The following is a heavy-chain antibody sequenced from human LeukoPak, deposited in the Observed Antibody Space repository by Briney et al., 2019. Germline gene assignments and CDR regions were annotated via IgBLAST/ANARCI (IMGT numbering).Heavy chain of an antibody. Sequence: SETLSLTCAVSGGSISSGGYSWSWIRQPPGKGLEWIGYIYHSGSTYYNPSLKSRVTISLDTSQNQFSLKLSSVTAADTAVYYCATMMYYYGSGSFDYWGQGTLVTVSS. V-gene: IGHV4-30-2*05. J-gene: IGHJ4*02. CDR3: ATMMYYYGSGSFDY. CDR1: GGSISSGGYS. D-gene: IGHD3-10*01. CDR2: IYHSGST.